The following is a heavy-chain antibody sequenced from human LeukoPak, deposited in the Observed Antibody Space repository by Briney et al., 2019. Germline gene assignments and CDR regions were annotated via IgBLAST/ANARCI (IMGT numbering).Heavy chain of an antibody. D-gene: IGHD2-15*01. V-gene: IGHV4-34*01. Sequence: NSSETLSLTCAVYGGSFSGYYWSWIRQPPGKGLEWIGEINHSGSTNYNPSLKSRVTISVDTSKNQFSLKLSSVTAADTAVYYCARGYRGYCSGGSCYSRWFDPWGQGTLVTVSS. J-gene: IGHJ5*02. CDR2: INHSGST. CDR3: ARGYRGYCSGGSCYSRWFDP. CDR1: GGSFSGYY.